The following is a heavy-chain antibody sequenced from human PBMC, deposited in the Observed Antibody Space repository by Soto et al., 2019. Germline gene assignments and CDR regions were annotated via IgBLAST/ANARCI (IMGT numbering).Heavy chain of an antibody. V-gene: IGHV1-3*01. CDR1: GYTFTSYA. CDR3: ARESSAGVVPAAWLYFDD. Sequence: ASVKVYCKASGYTFTSYAMHWVRQAPGQGLEWMGWINAGNGNTKYSQKFQGRVTITRDTSASTAYMELSSLRSEDTAVYYCARESSAGVVPAAWLYFDDWGKGTLVTVSS. J-gene: IGHJ4*02. D-gene: IGHD2-2*01. CDR2: INAGNGNT.